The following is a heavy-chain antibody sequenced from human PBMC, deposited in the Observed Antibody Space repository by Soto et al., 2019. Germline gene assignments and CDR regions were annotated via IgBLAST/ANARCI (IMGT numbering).Heavy chain of an antibody. D-gene: IGHD2-2*01. V-gene: IGHV3-30-3*01. J-gene: IGHJ5*02. CDR2: ISYDGSNK. Sequence: QVQLVESGGGVVQPGRSLRLSCAASGFTFSSYAMHWVRQAPGKGLEWVAVISYDGSNKYYADSVKGRFTISRDNSKNTLYLHMNSLRAEDTAVYYCARGLDIVLVPAALRLIGWFDPWGQGTLVTVSS. CDR1: GFTFSSYA. CDR3: ARGLDIVLVPAALRLIGWFDP.